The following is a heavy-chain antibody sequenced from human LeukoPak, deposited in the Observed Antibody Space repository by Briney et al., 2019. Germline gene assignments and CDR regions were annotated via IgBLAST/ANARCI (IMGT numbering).Heavy chain of an antibody. Sequence: GGSLRLSCAASGFIFSSYGMHWVRQAPGKGLEWVAVVWYDGSNKYYADSVKGRFSISRDNSKNTLYLQMNSLRAEDTAVYYCARWVGAAGFDYWGQGTLVTVSS. CDR1: GFIFSSYG. V-gene: IGHV3-33*01. CDR2: VWYDGSNK. J-gene: IGHJ4*02. D-gene: IGHD2-15*01. CDR3: ARWVGAAGFDY.